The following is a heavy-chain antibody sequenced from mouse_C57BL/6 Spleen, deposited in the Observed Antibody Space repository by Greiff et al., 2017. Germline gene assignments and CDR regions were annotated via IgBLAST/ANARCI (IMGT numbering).Heavy chain of an antibody. D-gene: IGHD1-1*01. J-gene: IGHJ1*03. CDR1: GYRFTSYY. V-gene: IGHV1-66*01. CDR3: ARGYYGSSLWYFDV. CDR2: IYPGSGNT. Sequence: VQLQQSGPELVKPGASVKISCKASGYRFTSYYIHWVKPRPGQGLEWIGWIYPGSGNTKYNEKFKGKATLTADTSSSTAYMQLSSLTSEDSAVYYCARGYYGSSLWYFDVWGTGTTVTVAS.